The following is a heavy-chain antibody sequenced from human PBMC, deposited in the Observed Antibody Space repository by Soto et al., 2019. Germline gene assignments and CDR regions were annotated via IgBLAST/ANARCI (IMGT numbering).Heavy chain of an antibody. CDR3: ARGAPGIASYYYYYMDV. V-gene: IGHV1-8*01. Sequence: EASVKVSCKASGYTFTSYDINWVRQATGQGLEWMGWMNPNSGNTGYAQKFQGRVTMARNTSISTAYMELSSLRSEDTAVYYCARGAPGIASYYYYYMDVWGKGTTVTVSS. J-gene: IGHJ6*03. CDR1: GYTFTSYD. D-gene: IGHD6-13*01. CDR2: MNPNSGNT.